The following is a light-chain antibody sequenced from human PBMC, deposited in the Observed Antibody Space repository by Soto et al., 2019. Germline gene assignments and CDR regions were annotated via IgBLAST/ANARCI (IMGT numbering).Light chain of an antibody. CDR3: CSYVGGYSYV. CDR2: DVG. CDR1: SSDVGDYNS. Sequence: QSVLTQPRSVSGSPGQSVTVSCIGTSSDVGDYNSVSWYQQHPGKAPKLMIYDVGKRPSGVPDRFSGSKSGNTASLTISGLQAEDEADYYCCSYVGGYSYVFGIGTKVTVL. J-gene: IGLJ1*01. V-gene: IGLV2-11*01.